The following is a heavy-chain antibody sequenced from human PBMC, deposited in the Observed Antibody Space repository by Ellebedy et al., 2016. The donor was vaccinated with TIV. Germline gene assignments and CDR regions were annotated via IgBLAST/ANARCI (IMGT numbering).Heavy chain of an antibody. CDR1: GYTFTSYG. D-gene: IGHD2-21*02. CDR3: AREGRVVVTAIAPDY. J-gene: IGHJ4*02. V-gene: IGHV1-18*01. Sequence: ASVKVSCXASGYTFTSYGISWVRQAPGQGLEWMGWISAYNGNTNYAQKLQGRVTMTTDTSTSTAYMELRSLRSDDTAVYYCAREGRVVVTAIAPDYWGQGTLVTVSS. CDR2: ISAYNGNT.